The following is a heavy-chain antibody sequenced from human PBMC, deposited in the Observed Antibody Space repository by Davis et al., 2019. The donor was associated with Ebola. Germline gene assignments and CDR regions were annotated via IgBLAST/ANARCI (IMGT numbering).Heavy chain of an antibody. Sequence: PGGSLRLSCAASGFTFSSYAMSWVRQAPGKGLEWVSAISGSGGSTYYADSVKGRFTISRDNSKNTLYLQMNSLRAEDTAVYYCAGYCSGGSCYSHYYYYMDVWGKGTTVTVSS. V-gene: IGHV3-23*01. J-gene: IGHJ6*03. CDR2: ISGSGGST. CDR3: AGYCSGGSCYSHYYYYMDV. D-gene: IGHD2-15*01. CDR1: GFTFSSYA.